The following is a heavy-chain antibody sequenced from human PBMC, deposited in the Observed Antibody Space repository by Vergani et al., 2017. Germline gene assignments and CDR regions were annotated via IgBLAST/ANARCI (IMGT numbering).Heavy chain of an antibody. CDR3: TRWWYYDRIAYWGY. J-gene: IGHJ4*02. Sequence: QVQLVQSGAEVKKPGASVKVSCKASGYTFTSYYMHWVRQAPGQGLEWMGKINPSGGSTSYAQKFQGRHTMNRDTSTSTVYMELSSLRSEDTAVYYCTRWWYYDRIAYWGYWGQGTLVTVPS. V-gene: IGHV1-46*03. D-gene: IGHD3-22*01. CDR1: GYTFTSYY. CDR2: INPSGGST.